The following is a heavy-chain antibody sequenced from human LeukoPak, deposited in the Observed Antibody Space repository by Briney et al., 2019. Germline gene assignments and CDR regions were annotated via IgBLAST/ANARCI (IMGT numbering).Heavy chain of an antibody. J-gene: IGHJ4*02. CDR2: FFTGGIK. Sequence: SETLSLTCTVSVASITSYYWSWIRQPAGKGLAWIGRFFTGGIKHFNPSLKSRVTMSEDRSKNQFSLNLSSVTAADTAVYYCTRDRYDIFTDFSPFDYWGQGILVT. V-gene: IGHV4-4*07. D-gene: IGHD3-9*01. CDR1: VASITSYY. CDR3: TRDRYDIFTDFSPFDY.